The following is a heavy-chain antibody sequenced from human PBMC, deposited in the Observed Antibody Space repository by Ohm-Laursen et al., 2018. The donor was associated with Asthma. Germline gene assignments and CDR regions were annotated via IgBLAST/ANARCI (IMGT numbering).Heavy chain of an antibody. CDR3: AREATVITRYFDS. V-gene: IGHV3-23*01. CDR2: VSGLDSGAHT. D-gene: IGHD4-23*01. Sequence: SLRLSCSASGFTFSSYTMSWVRQAPGKGLEWLSIVSGLDSGAHTYYADSVKGRFTISRDNSKSTLFLQMNSLRAEDTAVYYCAREATVITRYFDSWGQGILVTVSS. CDR1: GFTFSSYT. J-gene: IGHJ4*02.